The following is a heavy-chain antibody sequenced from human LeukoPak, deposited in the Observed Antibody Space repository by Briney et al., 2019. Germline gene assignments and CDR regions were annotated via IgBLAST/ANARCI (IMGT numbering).Heavy chain of an antibody. V-gene: IGHV3-11*01. CDR3: ARDPATIVPGWFGP. D-gene: IGHD5-24*01. J-gene: IGHJ5*02. CDR1: GSGFIFRDYY. CDR2: ISPSGNTK. Sequence: PGGSLRLSCAASGSGFIFRDYYMTWIRQTPGKGLEWLSYISPSGNTKNYADSVKGRFTISRDNSKNSVYLQMNSLRADDTAVYYCARDPATIVPGWFGPWGPGTLVIVSS.